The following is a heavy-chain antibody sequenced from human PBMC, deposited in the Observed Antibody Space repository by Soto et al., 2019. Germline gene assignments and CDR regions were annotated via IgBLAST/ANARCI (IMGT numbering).Heavy chain of an antibody. Sequence: PSETLSLTCTVSGGSISSYYWSWIRQPPGKGLEWIGYIYYSESTNYNPSLKSRVTISVDTSKNQFSLKLSSVTAADTAVYYCARHGKDAFDIWGQGTMVTVSS. J-gene: IGHJ3*02. CDR2: IYYSEST. CDR1: GGSISSYY. CDR3: ARHGKDAFDI. V-gene: IGHV4-59*08.